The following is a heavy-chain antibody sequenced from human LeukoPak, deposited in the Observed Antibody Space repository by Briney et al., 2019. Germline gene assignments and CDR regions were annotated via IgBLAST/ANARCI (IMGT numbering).Heavy chain of an antibody. J-gene: IGHJ5*02. CDR1: GFTFTTYW. V-gene: IGHV3-7*03. CDR2: IDQNGNEK. Sequence: GGSLRLSCVASGFTFTTYWMSWVRQAPGKGLEWVANIDQNGNEKYYVDSVKGRFTISRDNAKNSLYLQMNSLRVEDTAMYFCARGGNQFDPWSQGTLVTVSS. CDR3: ARGGNQFDP.